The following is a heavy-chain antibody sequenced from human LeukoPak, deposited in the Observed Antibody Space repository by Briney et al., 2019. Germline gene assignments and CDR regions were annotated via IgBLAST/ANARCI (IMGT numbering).Heavy chain of an antibody. V-gene: IGHV4-4*09. CDR2: IYTSGSI. Sequence: SETLSLTCTVSGGSISSDYWSWVRQPPGKGLEWIGYIYTSGSINYNPSLKGRVTISLDMSKNQFSLKLSSVTAADTAVYYCARLAGSSSSDYWGQGTLVTVSS. CDR1: GGSISSDY. D-gene: IGHD6-6*01. J-gene: IGHJ4*02. CDR3: ARLAGSSSSDY.